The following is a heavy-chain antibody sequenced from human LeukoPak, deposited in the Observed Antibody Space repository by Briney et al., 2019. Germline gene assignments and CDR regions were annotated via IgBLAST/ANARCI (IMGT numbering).Heavy chain of an antibody. Sequence: SETLSLTCTVSGGSISTYYWSWIRQPPGKGLEWIGYIYYSGSTNCNPSLKSRVTISVDTSKNQFSLKLSSVTAADTAVYYCARGGSGSSDYWGQGTLVTVSS. V-gene: IGHV4-59*01. CDR1: GGSISTYY. CDR2: IYYSGST. J-gene: IGHJ4*02. D-gene: IGHD1-26*01. CDR3: ARGGSGSSDY.